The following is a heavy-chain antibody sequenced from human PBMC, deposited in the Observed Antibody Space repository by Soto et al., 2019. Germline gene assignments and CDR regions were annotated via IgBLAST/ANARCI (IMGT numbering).Heavy chain of an antibody. Sequence: QIQLVESGGGVVQPGGSLRLSCGASRFSFGSFGVHWVRQAPGRGLEWVAFISRDGTNTFYGDSVKGRFTLSRDNSRNTAYLQMTALRDDDTALYYCARGNPSFDFDSGGQGTLFIVSS. CDR1: RFSFGSFG. CDR2: ISRDGTNT. J-gene: IGHJ4*02. CDR3: ARGNPSFDFDS. V-gene: IGHV3-30*03.